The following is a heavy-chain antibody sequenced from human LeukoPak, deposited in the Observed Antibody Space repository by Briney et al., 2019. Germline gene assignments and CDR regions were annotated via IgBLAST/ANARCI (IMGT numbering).Heavy chain of an antibody. V-gene: IGHV4-4*07. Sequence: SETLSPTCTVSGASITNSFWSWIRQPAGKGLEWIGRFYTTGTPTYNPSLKSRVTMSADTSQNQLSLKLGSVTAADTAVYYCSRDQDYSASGGSRTYYFYMDVWGKGTTVTVSS. CDR1: GASITNSF. J-gene: IGHJ6*03. D-gene: IGHD3-10*01. CDR2: FYTTGTP. CDR3: SRDQDYSASGGSRTYYFYMDV.